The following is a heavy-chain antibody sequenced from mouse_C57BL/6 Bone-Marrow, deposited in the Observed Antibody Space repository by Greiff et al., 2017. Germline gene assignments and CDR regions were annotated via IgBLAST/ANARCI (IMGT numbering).Heavy chain of an antibody. CDR3: ARWGHSSCWYFDV. CDR2: FDPSDSYT. CDR1: GYTFTSYW. D-gene: IGHD1-1*01. V-gene: IGHV1-69*01. Sequence: VQLQQPGAELVMPGASVKLSCKASGYTFTSYWMHWVKQRPGQGLEWIGEFDPSDSYTNYNQKFKGKSTLTVYKSSSTAYMQLSRLTSEDDAFYYCARWGHSSCWYFDVWGTGTTVTVSS. J-gene: IGHJ1*03.